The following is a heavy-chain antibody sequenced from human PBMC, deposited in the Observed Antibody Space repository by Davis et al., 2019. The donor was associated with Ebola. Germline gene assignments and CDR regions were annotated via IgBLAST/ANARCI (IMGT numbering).Heavy chain of an antibody. J-gene: IGHJ4*02. V-gene: IGHV3-9*01. CDR1: GFTFDDYA. CDR3: ATTQWLREFDN. Sequence: SLKISCAASGFTFDDYAMHWVRQAPGKGLEWVSVIYDHSTAYADSVRGRFIISRDKSNNPLYLEMNSLRVDDTAVYYCATTQWLREFDNWGQGTLVTVSS. D-gene: IGHD6-19*01. CDR2: IYDHST.